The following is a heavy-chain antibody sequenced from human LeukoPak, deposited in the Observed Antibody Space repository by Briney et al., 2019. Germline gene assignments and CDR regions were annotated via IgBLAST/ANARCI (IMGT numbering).Heavy chain of an antibody. CDR2: IYHSGST. CDR3: ARTRDGYYYDSSGYYY. D-gene: IGHD3-22*01. CDR1: GYSISSGYY. Sequence: SETLSLTCTVSGYSISSGYYWGWIRQPPGKGLEWIGSIYHSGSTYYNPSLKSRVTISVDTSKNQFSLKLSSVTAADTAVYYCARTRDGYYYDSSGYYYWGQGTLVTVSS. J-gene: IGHJ4*02. V-gene: IGHV4-38-2*02.